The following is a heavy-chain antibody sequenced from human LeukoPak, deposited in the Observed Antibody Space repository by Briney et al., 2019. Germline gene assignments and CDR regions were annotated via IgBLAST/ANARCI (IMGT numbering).Heavy chain of an antibody. Sequence: PGGSLRLSCAASGFTFSSYSMNWVRQAPGKGLEWVSSISSSSSYVYYADSVKGRFTIPRDNAKNSLYLQMNSLRAEDTAVYYCARGVVVTQFDYWGQGTLVTVSS. CDR3: ARGVVVTQFDY. J-gene: IGHJ4*02. V-gene: IGHV3-21*01. D-gene: IGHD2-15*01. CDR2: ISSSSSYV. CDR1: GFTFSSYS.